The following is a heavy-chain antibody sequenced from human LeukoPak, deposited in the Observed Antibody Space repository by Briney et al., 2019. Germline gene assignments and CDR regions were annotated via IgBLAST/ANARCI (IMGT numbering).Heavy chain of an antibody. CDR3: AKDRGGSYYAFDY. J-gene: IGHJ4*02. CDR1: GFTFSSYA. V-gene: IGHV3-23*01. D-gene: IGHD1-26*01. CDR2: ISGSGGST. Sequence: GGSLRLSCAASGFTFSSYAMSWVRQAPGKGLEWVSAISGSGGSTYYADSVKGRFTISRDNSKNTLYLQINSLRAEDTAVYYCAKDRGGSYYAFDYWGQGTLVTVSS.